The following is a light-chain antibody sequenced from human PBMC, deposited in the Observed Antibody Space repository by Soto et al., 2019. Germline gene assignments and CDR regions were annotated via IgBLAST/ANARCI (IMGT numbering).Light chain of an antibody. CDR3: QHYAAAPIT. V-gene: IGKV3-20*01. CDR1: QSVGGN. J-gene: IGKJ5*01. CDR2: GAS. Sequence: TVLTQSPVTLSLSPGERATLSCRASQSVGGNVAWYQQKPGQAPKLLISGASSRAPGIPDRFSGSGSGADFTLTISRLEPEDFALYYCQHYAAAPITFGQGTRVEI.